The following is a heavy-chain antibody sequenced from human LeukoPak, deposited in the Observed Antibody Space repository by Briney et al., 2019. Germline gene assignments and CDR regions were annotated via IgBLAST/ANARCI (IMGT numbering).Heavy chain of an antibody. D-gene: IGHD2-15*01. CDR2: ISYDGSNK. CDR1: GFTFSSYD. J-gene: IGHJ4*02. Sequence: GGSLRLSCAASGFTFSSYDMHWVRQAPGKGLEWVAVISYDGSNKYYADSVKGQFTISRDNSKNTLYLQINSLRAEDTAVYYCARPGVVVVAATHFDYWGQGTPVTVSS. V-gene: IGHV3-30-3*01. CDR3: ARPGVVVVAATHFDY.